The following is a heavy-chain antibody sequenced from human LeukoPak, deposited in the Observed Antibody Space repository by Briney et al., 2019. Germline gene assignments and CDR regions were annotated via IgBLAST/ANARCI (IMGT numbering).Heavy chain of an antibody. CDR3: ARSYCSGGSCYPYFEF. Sequence: GGSLRLSCAASGFTFSSYSMNWVRQAPGKGLEWVSYISSSSSIIYYADSVKGRFTISRDNAKSSLYLQMNSLRAEDTAVCYCARSYCSGGSCYPYFEFWGQGALVTVSS. CDR2: ISSSSSII. V-gene: IGHV3-21*05. J-gene: IGHJ4*02. CDR1: GFTFSSYS. D-gene: IGHD2-15*01.